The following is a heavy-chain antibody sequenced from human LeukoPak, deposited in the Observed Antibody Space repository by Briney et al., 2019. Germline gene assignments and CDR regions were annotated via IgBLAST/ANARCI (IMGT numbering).Heavy chain of an antibody. D-gene: IGHD6-19*01. CDR3: TTDLLIGWLEGLDY. CDR2: VKTQRDGGTT. J-gene: IGHJ4*02. V-gene: IGHV3-15*01. CDR1: GFNFNDAY. Sequence: NPGGSLRLSCFGSGFNFNDAYMNWVRQAPGKGLEWVGRVKTQRDGGTTDYAAPVKGRFTISRDDSKNTLYLQMNSLKTEDTAVYYCTTDLLIGWLEGLDYWGQGTLVTVSS.